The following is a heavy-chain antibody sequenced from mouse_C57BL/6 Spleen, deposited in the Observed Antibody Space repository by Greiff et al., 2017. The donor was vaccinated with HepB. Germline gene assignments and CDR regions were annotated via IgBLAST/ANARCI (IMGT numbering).Heavy chain of an antibody. CDR3: ARRYGSSYWYFDV. CDR2: IYPGDGDT. CDR1: GYAFSSYW. Sequence: QVQLQQSGAELVKPGASVKISCKASGYAFSSYWMNWVKQRPGKGLEWIGQIYPGDGDTNYNGKFKGKATLTADKSSSTAYMQLSSLTSEDSAVYICARRYGSSYWYFDVWGTGTTVTVSS. J-gene: IGHJ1*03. V-gene: IGHV1-80*01. D-gene: IGHD1-1*01.